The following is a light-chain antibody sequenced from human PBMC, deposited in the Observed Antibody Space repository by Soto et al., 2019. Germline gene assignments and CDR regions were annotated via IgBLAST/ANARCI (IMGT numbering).Light chain of an antibody. J-gene: IGKJ4*01. Sequence: EIVLTQSPGTLSLSPGETATLSCRASQTVNSDYLAWFQQRPGQAPRLLIFATSRRATDIPDRFSGSGSGTDFTLTISRLEPEDFAVYYCHKYGPSPLTFGGGTKVEI. CDR2: ATS. CDR1: QTVNSDY. V-gene: IGKV3-20*01. CDR3: HKYGPSPLT.